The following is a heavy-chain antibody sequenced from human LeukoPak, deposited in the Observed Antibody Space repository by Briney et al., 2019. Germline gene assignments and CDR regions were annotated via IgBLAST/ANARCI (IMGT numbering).Heavy chain of an antibody. Sequence: GGSLRLSCAASGFTVSSNYMNWVRQAPGKGLEWVAYIGGSGVATYYTDFVRGRFTISRDNARNSLYLQMNGLRDEDTAIYYCARGGQSADNWFDPWGQGILVTVSS. CDR2: IGGSGVAT. CDR3: ARGGQSADNWFDP. J-gene: IGHJ5*02. V-gene: IGHV3-48*02. CDR1: GFTVSSNY. D-gene: IGHD3-3*01.